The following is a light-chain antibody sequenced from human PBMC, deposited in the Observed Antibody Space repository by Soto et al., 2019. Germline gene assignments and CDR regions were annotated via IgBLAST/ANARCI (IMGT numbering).Light chain of an antibody. CDR2: GAS. V-gene: IGKV3-20*01. CDR3: QQYGSSPPWP. J-gene: IGKJ1*01. CDR1: QSVSSKY. Sequence: EIVLTQSPGTLSLSPGERATLSCRASQSVSSKYLAWYQQKVGQAPRLLIYGASSRATGIPDRFSGSGSGTDFTLTISRLEPEDFAVYYCQQYGSSPPWPFGQGTKVEIK.